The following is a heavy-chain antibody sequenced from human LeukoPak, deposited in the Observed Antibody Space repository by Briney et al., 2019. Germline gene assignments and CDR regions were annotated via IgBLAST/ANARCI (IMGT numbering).Heavy chain of an antibody. CDR2: IKQDVSGR. Sequence: SGGSLRLSCAASGFSLSSYWMSWVRQAPGKGLEWVANIKQDVSGRYYVDSVKGRFTISRDNAKNSLYLQMHSLRAEDTAVYYCARGNRGQLWLPGYVGFLWGQGTLVTVSS. J-gene: IGHJ4*02. CDR1: GFSLSSYW. V-gene: IGHV3-7*03. CDR3: ARGNRGQLWLPGYVGFL. D-gene: IGHD5-18*01.